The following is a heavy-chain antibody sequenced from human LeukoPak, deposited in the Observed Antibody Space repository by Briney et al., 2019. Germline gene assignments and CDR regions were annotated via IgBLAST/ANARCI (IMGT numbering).Heavy chain of an antibody. CDR1: GGSFSGYY. J-gene: IGHJ2*01. CDR2: INHSGST. Sequence: SETLSLTCAVYGGSFSGYYWSWIRQPPGKGLEWIGEINHSGSTNYNPSLKSRVTISVDTSKNQFSLKLSSVTAADTAVYYCARVPSWYFDLWGRGTLVTVSS. V-gene: IGHV4-34*01. CDR3: ARVPSWYFDL.